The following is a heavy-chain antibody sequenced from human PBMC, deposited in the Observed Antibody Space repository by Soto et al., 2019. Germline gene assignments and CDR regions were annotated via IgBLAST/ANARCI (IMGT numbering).Heavy chain of an antibody. CDR1: GGSISSSNW. Sequence: PSETLSLTCDVSGGSISSSNWWNWVRQPPGKGLEWIGEIHHSGSTSYNPSLKSRVAISVDKSKKQFSLNLTSVTAEETAVYYCASRTFWGRGTLVTSPQ. CDR3: ASRTF. J-gene: IGHJ4*02. V-gene: IGHV4-4*02. CDR2: IHHSGST.